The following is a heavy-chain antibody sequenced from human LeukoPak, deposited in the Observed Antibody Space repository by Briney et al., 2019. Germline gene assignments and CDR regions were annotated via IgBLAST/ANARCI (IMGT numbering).Heavy chain of an antibody. J-gene: IGHJ4*02. CDR2: IKQDGSEK. D-gene: IGHD3-22*01. Sequence: GGSLRLSCAASGFTFSSYWMSWVRQAPGKGLEWMANIKQDGSEKYYVDSVKGRFTISRDNAKNSLYLQMNSLRAEDTAVYSCARGYYYDSSGYYTDYWGQGTLVTVSS. CDR1: GFTFSSYW. V-gene: IGHV3-7*04. CDR3: ARGYYYDSSGYYTDY.